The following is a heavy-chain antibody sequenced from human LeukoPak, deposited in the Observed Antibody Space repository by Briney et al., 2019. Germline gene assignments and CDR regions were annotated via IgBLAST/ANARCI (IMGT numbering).Heavy chain of an antibody. J-gene: IGHJ5*02. Sequence: KSSETLSLTCTVSGGSISSSSYYWGWIRQPPGKGLEWIGTIYYSGSTYYNPSLKSRVTISVDTPKNQLSLELSSVTAADTAVYYCARQTYYYGSGRFYNAGNWFDPWGQGTLVTVSS. D-gene: IGHD3-10*01. V-gene: IGHV4-39*01. CDR3: ARQTYYYGSGRFYNAGNWFDP. CDR1: GGSISSSSYY. CDR2: IYYSGST.